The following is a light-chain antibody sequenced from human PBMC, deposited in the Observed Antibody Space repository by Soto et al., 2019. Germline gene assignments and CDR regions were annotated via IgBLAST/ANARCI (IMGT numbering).Light chain of an antibody. V-gene: IGKV1-5*01. J-gene: IGKJ1*01. CDR2: AAS. Sequence: TQMTQSPSSLSASVGDRVTITCRASQSISSYLNWYQQKPGKAPKLLIYAASSLQSGVPSRFSGSGSETEFTLTISGLQPGDSATYYCQQYNSYSPTFGQGTKVDI. CDR1: QSISSY. CDR3: QQYNSYSPT.